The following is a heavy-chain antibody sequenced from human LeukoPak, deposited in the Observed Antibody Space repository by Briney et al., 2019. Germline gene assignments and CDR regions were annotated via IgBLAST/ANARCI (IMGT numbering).Heavy chain of an antibody. CDR2: ISSISSYI. CDR1: GFTFSSYS. V-gene: IGHV3-21*01. J-gene: IGHJ4*02. CDR3: ARDSGYGEDYFDY. D-gene: IGHD5-12*01. Sequence: GGSLRLSCAASGFTFSSYSMNWVRQAPGKGLEWVSSISSISSYIYYADSVKGRFTISRDNAKNSLYLQMNSLRAEDTAVYYRARDSGYGEDYFDYLGQGTLVTVCS.